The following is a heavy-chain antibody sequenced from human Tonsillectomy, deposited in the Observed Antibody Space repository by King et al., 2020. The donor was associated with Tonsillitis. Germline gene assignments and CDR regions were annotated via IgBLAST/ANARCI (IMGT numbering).Heavy chain of an antibody. V-gene: IGHV3-9*01. CDR3: AKGNNPRDWYYYGMDV. D-gene: IGHD1-14*01. J-gene: IGHJ6*02. CDR2: ISWNSGSI. Sequence: VQLVESGGGLVQPGRSLGLSCAASGFTFDDYAMHWVRQAPGKGLEWVSGISWNSGSIGYADSMKGRFTISRDNAKNSLYLQMSSLRAEDTAFYYCAKGNNPRDWYYYGMDVWGQGTTVTVSS. CDR1: GFTFDDYA.